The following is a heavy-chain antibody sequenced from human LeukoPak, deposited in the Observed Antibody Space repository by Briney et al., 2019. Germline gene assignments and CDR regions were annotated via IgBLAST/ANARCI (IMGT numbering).Heavy chain of an antibody. D-gene: IGHD2-21*02. V-gene: IGHV1-69*05. CDR2: IIPIFGTA. CDR1: GGTFSSYA. Sequence: SVKVSCKASGGTFSSYAISWVRQAPGQGLEWMGGIIPIFGTANYAQKFQGRVTITTDESTSTAYMELSSLRSEDTAVYYCARGDYCGGDCYFTQLNYWGQGTLVTVSS. J-gene: IGHJ4*02. CDR3: ARGDYCGGDCYFTQLNY.